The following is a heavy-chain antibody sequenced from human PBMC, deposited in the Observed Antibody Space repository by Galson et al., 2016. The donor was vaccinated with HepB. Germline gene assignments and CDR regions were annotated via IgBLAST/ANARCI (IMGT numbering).Heavy chain of an antibody. V-gene: IGHV3-23*01. CDR2: IKSYGGST. Sequence: SLRLSCAVSGITFSSYAMSWVRQAPGKGPEWVSTIKSYGGSTDYADDVQGRFTISRDDSKSTLYLQMNNLRAEDTAIYYCEGYSDPFDIWGQGTMVTVSS. J-gene: IGHJ3*02. CDR3: EGYSDPFDI. D-gene: IGHD3-22*01. CDR1: GITFSSYA.